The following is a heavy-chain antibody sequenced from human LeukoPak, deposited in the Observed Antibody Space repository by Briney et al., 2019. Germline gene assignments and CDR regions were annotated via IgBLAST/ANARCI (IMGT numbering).Heavy chain of an antibody. V-gene: IGHV1-2*02. CDR3: ARDPDNLYGSGSYYTHDP. CDR2: INPNSGGT. J-gene: IGHJ5*02. Sequence: GASVKVSCKASGYTSTGYYMHWVRQAPGQGLEWMGWINPNSGGTNYAQKFQGRVTMTRDTSISTAYMELSRLRSDDTAVYYCARDPDNLYGSGSYYTHDPWGQGTLVTVSS. D-gene: IGHD3-10*01. CDR1: GYTSTGYY.